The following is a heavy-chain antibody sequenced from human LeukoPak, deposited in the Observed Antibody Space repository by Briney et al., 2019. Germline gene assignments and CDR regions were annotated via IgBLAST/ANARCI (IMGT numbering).Heavy chain of an antibody. CDR1: GYSFTSYW. V-gene: IGHV5-51*01. CDR3: ARNRYCSCGSCYTQGNYYCYDCMDV. CDR2: IYPGDSDT. D-gene: IGHD2-15*01. Sequence: GESLKISCKGSGYSFTSYWIGWVRQMPGKGLEWMGIIYPGDSDTRYSSSFQGEVNIAADKSISTAYLQWSSLKASDTAMYYCARNRYCSCGSCYTQGNYYCYDCMDVWGQGTTVTVSS. J-gene: IGHJ6*02.